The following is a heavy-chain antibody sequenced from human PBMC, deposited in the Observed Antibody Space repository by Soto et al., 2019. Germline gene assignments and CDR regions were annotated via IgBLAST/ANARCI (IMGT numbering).Heavy chain of an antibody. J-gene: IGHJ4*02. CDR2: ISWDGDFL. V-gene: IGHV3-43*01. CDR1: GFKFDDYM. D-gene: IGHD1-26*01. CDR3: AKEGNGGSSLDH. Sequence: EVLLVESGGGVVQPGGSLRLSCEASGFKFDDYMMHWVRQAPGKGLEWISRISWDGDFLDYADSIKGRFTVSRDNSKNSLYLHMNSLKTEDTAFYHCAKEGNGGSSLDHWGQGTLVTVSS.